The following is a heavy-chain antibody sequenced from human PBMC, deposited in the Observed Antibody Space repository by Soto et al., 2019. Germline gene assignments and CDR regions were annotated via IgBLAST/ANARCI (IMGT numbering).Heavy chain of an antibody. V-gene: IGHV3-23*01. J-gene: IGHJ4*02. CDR3: AKERATTTAFDY. CDR2: ITGNGGST. D-gene: IGHD4-17*01. CDR1: GFTFSRDG. Sequence: QPGGSLRLSCAASGFTFSRDGMSWVRQAPGKGPEWVSFITGNGGSTYYADSVKGRFTISRDNTKNTLFLQMNSLRAEDTAVYYCAKERATTTAFDYWGQGALVTVSS.